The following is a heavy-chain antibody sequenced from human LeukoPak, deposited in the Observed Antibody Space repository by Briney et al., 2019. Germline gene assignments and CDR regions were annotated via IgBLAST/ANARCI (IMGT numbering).Heavy chain of an antibody. CDR3: ATSSGYYVGYIQY. Sequence: ASVKVSCKASGGTFTGYYMHWVRQAPGQGLEWMGWINPNSGGTNYAQKFQGRVTMTRDTSISTAYMELSRLRSDDTAVYYCATSSGYYVGYIQYWGQGTLVTVSS. J-gene: IGHJ1*01. D-gene: IGHD3-22*01. CDR1: GGTFTGYY. V-gene: IGHV1-2*02. CDR2: INPNSGGT.